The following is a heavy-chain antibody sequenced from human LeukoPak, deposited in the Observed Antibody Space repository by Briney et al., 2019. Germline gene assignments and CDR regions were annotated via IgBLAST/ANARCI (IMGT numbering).Heavy chain of an antibody. Sequence: ASVKVSCKASGYTFTGYYMHWVRQAPGQGLEWMGWINPNSGGTNYAQKFQGRVTKTRDTSISTAYMELSRLRSDDTAVYYCAREVGGATNNYFDYWGQGTLVTVSS. CDR1: GYTFTGYY. CDR3: AREVGGATNNYFDY. J-gene: IGHJ4*02. V-gene: IGHV1-2*02. D-gene: IGHD1-26*01. CDR2: INPNSGGT.